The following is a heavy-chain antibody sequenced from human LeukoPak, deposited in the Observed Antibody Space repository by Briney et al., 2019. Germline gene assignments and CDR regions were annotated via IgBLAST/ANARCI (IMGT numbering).Heavy chain of an antibody. J-gene: IGHJ3*02. CDR1: GFTFSNYG. D-gene: IGHD3-10*01. CDR3: ARSDSGSYYNGNDAFDI. Sequence: GGSLRLSCAASGFTFSNYGMHWVRQAPGKGLEWVAFIRSNGGNKYYADSVKGRFTISRDNSKNTVYLQMNSLRAEDTAVYYCARSDSGSYYNGNDAFDIWGQGTMVTVSS. CDR2: IRSNGGNK. V-gene: IGHV3-30*02.